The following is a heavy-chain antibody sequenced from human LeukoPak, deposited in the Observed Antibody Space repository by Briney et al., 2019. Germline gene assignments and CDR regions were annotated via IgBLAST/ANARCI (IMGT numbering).Heavy chain of an antibody. V-gene: IGHV3-49*03. CDR2: IRSKTYGGAK. CDR1: GFTFGDYA. CDR3: ARACSSTSCL. D-gene: IGHD2-2*01. J-gene: IGHJ3*01. Sequence: GGSLRLSCTASGFTFGDYAMSWFRQAPGKGLEWVGFIRSKTYGGAKEYAASVKDRFTISRDDSKSIAYLQMNSLKTEDTAVYYCARACSSTSCLWGQGTMVTVSS.